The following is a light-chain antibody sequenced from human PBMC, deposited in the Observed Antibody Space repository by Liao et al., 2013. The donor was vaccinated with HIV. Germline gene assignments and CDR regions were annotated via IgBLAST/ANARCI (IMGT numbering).Light chain of an antibody. Sequence: YDLTQPPSMSVSPGQTASVTCSGDTLGDKYASWYQQRPGQSPVLVIYENTKRPSGIPERFSGSNSGNTATLIISRVEVGDEADYHCQVWDTRIDHPVFGGGTKLTVL. V-gene: IGLV3-1*01. CDR1: TLGDKY. CDR3: QVWDTRIDHPV. CDR2: ENT. J-gene: IGLJ3*02.